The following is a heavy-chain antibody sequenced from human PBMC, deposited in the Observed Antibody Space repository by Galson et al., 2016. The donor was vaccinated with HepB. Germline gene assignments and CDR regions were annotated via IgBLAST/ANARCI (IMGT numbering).Heavy chain of an antibody. CDR3: ARALPMYFYDNDCSFPGYFYY. CDR2: ISYSGST. V-gene: IGHV4-59*11. J-gene: IGHJ4*02. D-gene: IGHD3-22*01. CDR1: GGSISSHY. Sequence: SETLSLTCTVSGGSISSHYWSWVRQPPGKGMEWIGYISYSGSTTYNPSLKSRITISLDTSKDNFFLKLSSVTAADAAVYYCARALPMYFYDNDCSFPGYFYYLGQGTLVTVSS.